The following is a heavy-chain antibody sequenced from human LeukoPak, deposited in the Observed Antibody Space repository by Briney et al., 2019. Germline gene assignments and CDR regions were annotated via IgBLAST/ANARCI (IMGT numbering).Heavy chain of an antibody. J-gene: IGHJ4*02. CDR3: AKSPGAYVSLFVY. CDR1: RFTFCGFD. CDR2: IRGSGGST. Sequence: GGSLRLSCAASRFTFCGFDMSWVRQAPGKGREWVSAIRGSGGSTYYADSVKGRFTISRESSEHTVDLKKKSPRDEDTYADYCAKSPGAYVSLFVYWGQGTLATVSS. V-gene: IGHV3-23*01. D-gene: IGHD4-17*01.